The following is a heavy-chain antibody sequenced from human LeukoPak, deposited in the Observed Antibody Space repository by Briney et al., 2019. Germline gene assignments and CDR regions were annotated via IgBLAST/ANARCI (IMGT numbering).Heavy chain of an antibody. CDR1: GFTFSSYG. CDR3: ARDLGKTYYYDSSGYPD. D-gene: IGHD3-22*01. V-gene: IGHV3-33*01. CDR2: IWYDGSNK. J-gene: IGHJ4*02. Sequence: GGSLRLSCAASGFTFSSYGMHWVRQAPGKGLEWVAVIWYDGSNKYYADSVKGRFTISRDNSKNTLYLQMNSLRAEDTAVYYCARDLGKTYYYDSSGYPDWGQGTLVTVSS.